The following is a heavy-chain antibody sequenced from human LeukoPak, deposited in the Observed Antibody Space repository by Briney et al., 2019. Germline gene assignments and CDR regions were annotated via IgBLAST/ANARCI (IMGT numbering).Heavy chain of an antibody. J-gene: IGHJ4*02. V-gene: IGHV3-48*03. D-gene: IGHD3-10*01. CDR2: ISSSGSTK. Sequence: GGSLRLSCAASGFTFSSYEMNWVRQAPGKGLEWVSYISSSGSTKYYADSVKGRFTISRDNAKNSLHLQVNSLRAEDTAVYYXXXERFHGSGAPKFDFWGQGTLVTVSS. CDR3: XXERFHGSGAPKFDF. CDR1: GFTFSSYE.